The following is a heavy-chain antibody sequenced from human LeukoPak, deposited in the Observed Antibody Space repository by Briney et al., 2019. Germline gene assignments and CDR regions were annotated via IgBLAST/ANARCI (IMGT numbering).Heavy chain of an antibody. CDR3: ARVSGSSWYPTPDAFDI. Sequence: SETLSLTCTVSGGSISSYYWSWIRQPPGKGLEWIGYIYYSGSINYNPSLKSRVTISVDASKNQFSLKLISVTAADTAVYYCARVSGSSWYPTPDAFDIWGQGTMVTVSS. V-gene: IGHV4-59*01. D-gene: IGHD6-13*01. CDR2: IYYSGSI. J-gene: IGHJ3*02. CDR1: GGSISSYY.